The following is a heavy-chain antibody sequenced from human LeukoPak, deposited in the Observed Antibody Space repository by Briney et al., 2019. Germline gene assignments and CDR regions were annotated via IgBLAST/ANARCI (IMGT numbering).Heavy chain of an antibody. CDR2: LSTSGGST. D-gene: IGHD1-1*01. V-gene: IGHV3-23*01. CDR3: ATTLLRASTYMDV. J-gene: IGHJ6*03. CDR1: GFTFSSYA. Sequence: GGSLRLPCAASGFTFSSYAMGWARQAPGKGLEWFSGLSTSGGSTYYADSVKGRFTISRDNSKNTLYLQMNSLRAEDTAVYYCATTLLRASTYMDVWGKGTTDTVSS.